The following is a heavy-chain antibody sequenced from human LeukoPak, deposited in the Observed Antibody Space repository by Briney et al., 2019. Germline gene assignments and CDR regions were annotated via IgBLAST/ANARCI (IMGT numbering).Heavy chain of an antibody. V-gene: IGHV3-23*01. J-gene: IGHJ4*02. CDR2: INYNDDNK. CDR3: AKDGHCPGALCPTQIAVAGYNAN. D-gene: IGHD6-19*01. CDR1: GFTFSIYT. Sequence: AGGSLRLSCAASGFTFSIYTMNSVRQAPGKWLEWVSIINYNDDNKYYADSVQGRFTISRDKSNNTVYLQMTSLRAEDTAIYYCAKDGHCPGALCPTQIAVAGYNANWGQGTLVTVSS.